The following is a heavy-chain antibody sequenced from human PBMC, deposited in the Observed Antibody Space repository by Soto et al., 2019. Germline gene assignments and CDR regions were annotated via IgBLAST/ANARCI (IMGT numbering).Heavy chain of an antibody. Sequence: SVKVSCKASGGTFSSYTISWVRQAPGQGLEWMGRIIPILGIANYAQKFQGRVTITADKSTSTAYMELSSLRSEDTAVYYCASLYGSDYYYYYMDVWGKGTTVTVSS. D-gene: IGHD3-10*01. V-gene: IGHV1-69*02. J-gene: IGHJ6*03. CDR1: GGTFSSYT. CDR3: ASLYGSDYYYYYMDV. CDR2: IIPILGIA.